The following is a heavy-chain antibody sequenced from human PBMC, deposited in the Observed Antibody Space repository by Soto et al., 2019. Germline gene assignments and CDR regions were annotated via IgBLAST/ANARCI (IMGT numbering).Heavy chain of an antibody. Sequence: GGSLRLSCAASGFNVGAFAVNWVRQAPGKGLEWVSGISVSDAFIYYADSVRGRFSISRDASENILYLQMNSLRVDDTALYYCTRETVAGVTGLDYWGPGTLVTVS. CDR2: ISVSDAFI. CDR3: TRETVAGVTGLDY. J-gene: IGHJ4*02. CDR1: GFNVGAFA. V-gene: IGHV3-23*01. D-gene: IGHD1-20*01.